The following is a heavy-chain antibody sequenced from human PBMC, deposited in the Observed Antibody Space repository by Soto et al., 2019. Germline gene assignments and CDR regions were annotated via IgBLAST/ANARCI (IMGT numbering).Heavy chain of an antibody. Sequence: SETLSLTCAVSGGSITSANWWTWVRQPPGGGLEWIGEISHSGITNYKASLKSRVTMSVDKTKNDVSLKLTSVTAADTAVYYCARVLRGWFDPWGQGTPVTSPQ. CDR1: GGSITSANW. J-gene: IGHJ5*02. V-gene: IGHV4-4*02. CDR2: ISHSGIT. CDR3: ARVLRGWFDP.